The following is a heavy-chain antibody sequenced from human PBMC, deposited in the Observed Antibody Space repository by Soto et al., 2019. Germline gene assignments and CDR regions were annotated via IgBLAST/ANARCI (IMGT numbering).Heavy chain of an antibody. J-gene: IGHJ5*02. D-gene: IGHD6-19*01. CDR3: IKASTVTGVGGYR. CDR2: ISSDGRNT. Sequence: VQLVESGGGLVQPGGSLRLSCAASGFAFSSYWMQWVRQVPGKGPVWVSRISSDGRNTTYADPVKGRFTISRDNAKNTLHLQMTSLTDDDTAVYYCIKASTVTGVGGYRWGQGTLVTVSS. CDR1: GFAFSSYW. V-gene: IGHV3-74*03.